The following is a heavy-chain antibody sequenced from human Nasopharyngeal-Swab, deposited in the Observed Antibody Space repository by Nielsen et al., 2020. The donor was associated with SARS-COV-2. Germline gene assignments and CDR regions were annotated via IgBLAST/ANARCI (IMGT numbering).Heavy chain of an antibody. D-gene: IGHD2-15*01. Sequence: ASVKVSCKASGYTFTSYDINWVRQATGQGLEWMGWMNPNSGNTGYAQKFQGRVTMTRNTSISTAYMELSSLRSEDTAVYYCARSHCSGGSCYVTGYYYGMDVWGQGTTVTVSS. CDR3: ARSHCSGGSCYVTGYYYGMDV. J-gene: IGHJ6*02. V-gene: IGHV1-8*01. CDR1: GYTFTSYD. CDR2: MNPNSGNT.